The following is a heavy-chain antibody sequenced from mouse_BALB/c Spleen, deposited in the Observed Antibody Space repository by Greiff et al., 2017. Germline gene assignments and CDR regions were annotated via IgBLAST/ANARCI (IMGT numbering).Heavy chain of an antibody. CDR1: GFDFSRYW. Sequence: DVMLVESGGGLVQPGGSLKLSCAASGFDFSRYWMSWVRQAPGKGLEWIGEINPDSSTINYTPSLKDKFIISRDNAKNTLYLQMSKVRSEDTALYYCARGTTATHYAMDYWGQGTSVTVSS. V-gene: IGHV4-1*02. J-gene: IGHJ4*01. D-gene: IGHD1-2*01. CDR3: ARGTTATHYAMDY. CDR2: INPDSSTI.